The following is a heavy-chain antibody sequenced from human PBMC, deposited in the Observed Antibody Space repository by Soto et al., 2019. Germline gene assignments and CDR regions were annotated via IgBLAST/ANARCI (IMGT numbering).Heavy chain of an antibody. CDR1: GFTFYTYW. CDR3: AKDWAQLCHDS. CDR2: IKSDGSEK. D-gene: IGHD5-18*01. Sequence: PGGSLRLSCGASGFTFYTYWMNWVRQAPGMGLEWVANIKSDGSEKYYVDSVKGRFTISRDNTKNTLYLQMNSLRAEDTAIYYWAKDWAQLCHDSWGQGPLVTVSS. J-gene: IGHJ4*02. V-gene: IGHV3-7*01.